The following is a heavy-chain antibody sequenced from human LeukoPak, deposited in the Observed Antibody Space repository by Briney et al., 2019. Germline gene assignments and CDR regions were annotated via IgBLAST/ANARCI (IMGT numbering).Heavy chain of an antibody. CDR2: NSSSSTYI. CDR3: ARLVSRIALAGADY. V-gene: IGHV3-21*06. CDR1: GFTFSSYS. Sequence: GGSLRLSCAASGFTFSSYSMNWVRQAPAKGLEWVSSNSSSSTYIYYADSVKGRFTVCRDNAENSLYLQMNSLGAEDTAVYYCARLVSRIALAGADYWGQGTLVTVSS. D-gene: IGHD6-19*01. J-gene: IGHJ4*02.